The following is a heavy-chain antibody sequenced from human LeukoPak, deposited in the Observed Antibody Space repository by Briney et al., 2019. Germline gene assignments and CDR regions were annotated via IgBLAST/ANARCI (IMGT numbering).Heavy chain of an antibody. V-gene: IGHV4-38-2*02. CDR1: GYSISSGYY. CDR2: IYHSGST. CDR3: ARGGPPVGATDDAFDI. J-gene: IGHJ3*02. Sequence: SETLSLTCTVSGYSISSGYYWGWIRQPPGKGLEWIGSIYHSGSTYYNPSLKSRVTISVDTSKNQFSLKLSSVTAADTAVYYCARGGPPVGATDDAFDIWGQGTMVTVSS. D-gene: IGHD1-26*01.